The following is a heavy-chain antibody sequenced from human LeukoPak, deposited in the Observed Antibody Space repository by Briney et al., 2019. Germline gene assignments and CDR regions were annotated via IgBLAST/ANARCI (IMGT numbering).Heavy chain of an antibody. V-gene: IGHV3-7*01. CDR1: GFTFSGYW. Sequence: PGGSLRLSCAVSGFTFSGYWMSWVRQAPGKGLEWVANIKEDGSEKHYVNSVNGRFTISRDNAKNSLYLQMNSLRAEDTGVYYCARDGAGSGWYYWAQGTLVTVSS. D-gene: IGHD6-19*01. CDR3: ARDGAGSGWYY. CDR2: IKEDGSEK. J-gene: IGHJ4*02.